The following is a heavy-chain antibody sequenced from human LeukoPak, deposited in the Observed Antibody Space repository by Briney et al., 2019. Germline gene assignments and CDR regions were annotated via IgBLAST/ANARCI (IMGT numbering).Heavy chain of an antibody. V-gene: IGHV3-23*01. Sequence: GGSLRLSCAASGFTFSNYGLSWVRQAPGKGLEWVSGITGSGGSTYYADSVKGRFTISRDNSKNTLYPQMNSLRAEDTAVYYCARRVGRWFGERAYYYNYMDVWGNGTTVTISS. CDR1: GFTFSNYG. J-gene: IGHJ6*03. D-gene: IGHD3-10*01. CDR2: ITGSGGST. CDR3: ARRVGRWFGERAYYYNYMDV.